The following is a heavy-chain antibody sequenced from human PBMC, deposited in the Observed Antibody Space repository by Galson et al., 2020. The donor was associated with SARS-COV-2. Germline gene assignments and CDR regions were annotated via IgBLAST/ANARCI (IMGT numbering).Heavy chain of an antibody. CDR3: LSYSSTRHNF. Sequence: GGSLTISCATSGFLFSDYAMHWVRQAPGKGLEYVSAISPNAATSFYADSVAGRFTMSRDNSRNMFYLHMTGLRLDDTAVYYCLSYSSTRHNFWGQGTLVTVSS. V-gene: IGHV3-64D*09. CDR1: GFLFSDYA. D-gene: IGHD6-19*01. CDR2: ISPNAATS. J-gene: IGHJ4*02.